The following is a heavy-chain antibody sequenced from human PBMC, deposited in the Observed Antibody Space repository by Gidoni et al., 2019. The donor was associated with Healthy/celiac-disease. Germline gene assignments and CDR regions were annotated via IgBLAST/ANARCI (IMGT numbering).Heavy chain of an antibody. Sequence: EVQLVESGGGLVKPGGSLILSCAASGFTFSSYSMNWVRQAPGKGLEWVSSISSSSSYIYYADSVKGRFTISRDNAKNSLYLQMNSLRAEDTAVYYCARAEDYGGTLDYWGQGTLVTVSS. CDR1: GFTFSSYS. CDR3: ARAEDYGGTLDY. V-gene: IGHV3-21*01. J-gene: IGHJ4*02. CDR2: ISSSSSYI. D-gene: IGHD4-17*01.